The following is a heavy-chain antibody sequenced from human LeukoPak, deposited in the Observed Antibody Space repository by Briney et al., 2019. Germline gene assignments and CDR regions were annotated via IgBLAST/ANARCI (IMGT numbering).Heavy chain of an antibody. J-gene: IGHJ4*02. CDR1: GFTFSSYA. CDR2: ISGSGGST. CDR3: AKDGNGDILTGRGVYYFDY. D-gene: IGHD3-9*01. Sequence: PGGSLRLSCAASGFTFSSYAMSWVRQAPGKGLEWVSAISGSGGSTYYADSVKGRFTISRDNSKNTLYLQMNSLRAEDTAVYYCAKDGNGDILTGRGVYYFDYWGQGTLVTVSS. V-gene: IGHV3-23*01.